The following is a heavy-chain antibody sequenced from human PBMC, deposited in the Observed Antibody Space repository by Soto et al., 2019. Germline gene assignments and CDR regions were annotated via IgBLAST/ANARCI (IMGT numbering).Heavy chain of an antibody. CDR1: GFTFDDYT. Sequence: GGSLRLSCAASGFTFDDYTMHWVRQAPGKGLEWVSYISPSSGNIHYADSVKGRFTISRDNAKNSLYLQMDSLRSEDTAVYYCARVNTQYYYYGMVVSRQRPTVTVCS. J-gene: IGHJ6*02. V-gene: IGHV3-48*01. CDR3: ARVNTQYYYYGMVV. CDR2: ISPSSGNI.